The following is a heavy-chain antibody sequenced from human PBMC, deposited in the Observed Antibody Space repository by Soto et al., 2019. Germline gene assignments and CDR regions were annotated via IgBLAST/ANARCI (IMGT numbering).Heavy chain of an antibody. CDR2: IYYRGST. Sequence: PLETLSLTCTASGGSISSSSYYWDWIRQPPGKGLEWIGSIYYRGSTYYNPSLQSRVTISVDTSKNQFSLNLSSVTAADTAVYYCARCPYYYDSPGPPRWGQGMLVTVSS. CDR3: ARCPYYYDSPGPPR. CDR1: GGSISSSSYY. J-gene: IGHJ4*02. D-gene: IGHD3-9*01. V-gene: IGHV4-39*01.